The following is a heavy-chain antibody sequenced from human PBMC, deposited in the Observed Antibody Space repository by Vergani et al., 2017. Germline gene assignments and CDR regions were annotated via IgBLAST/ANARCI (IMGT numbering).Heavy chain of an antibody. J-gene: IGHJ4*02. CDR1: GFTFSSYG. CDR3: AIYSSSGVGFDY. CDR2: ISYDGSNK. Sequence: QVQLVESGGGVVQPGRSLRLSCAASGFTFSSYGMHWVRQAPGKGLEWVAVISYDGSNKYYADSVKGRFTISRDNSKNTLYLQMNSLRAEDTAVYYCAIYSSSGVGFDYWGQGTLVTVSS. V-gene: IGHV3-30*03. D-gene: IGHD6-6*01.